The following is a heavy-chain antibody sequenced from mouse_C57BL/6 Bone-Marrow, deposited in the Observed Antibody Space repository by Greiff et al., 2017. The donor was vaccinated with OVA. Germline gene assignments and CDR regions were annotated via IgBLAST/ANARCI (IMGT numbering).Heavy chain of an antibody. D-gene: IGHD1-1*01. CDR1: GFTFSDYY. J-gene: IGHJ1*03. V-gene: IGHV5-12*01. Sequence: EVQVVESGGGLVQPGGSLKLSCAASGFTFSDYYMYWVRPTPEKRLEWVAYISNGGGSTYYPDTVKGRFTLSRSNAKNTLYLQMSPLKSEDTAMYYCARRGNYYGSSYWYFDVWGTGTTVTVSS. CDR2: ISNGGGST. CDR3: ARRGNYYGSSYWYFDV.